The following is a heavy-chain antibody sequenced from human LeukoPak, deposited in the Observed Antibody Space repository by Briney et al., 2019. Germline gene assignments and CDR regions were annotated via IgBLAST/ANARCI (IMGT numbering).Heavy chain of an antibody. CDR3: AREHYCDSSGLNQN. CDR1: GYTFTGYY. V-gene: IGHV1-2*02. D-gene: IGHD3-22*01. Sequence: ASVKVSCKASGYTFTGYYMHWVRQAPGQGLEWMGWINPNSGGTNYAQKVQGRVTMTRDTSISTAYMELSRLRSDDTAVYYCAREHYCDSSGLNQNCGQGTLVTVSS. J-gene: IGHJ4*02. CDR2: INPNSGGT.